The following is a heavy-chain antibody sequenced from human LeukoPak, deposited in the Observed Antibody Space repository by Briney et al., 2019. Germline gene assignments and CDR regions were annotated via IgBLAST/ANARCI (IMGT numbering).Heavy chain of an antibody. Sequence: GGSLRLSCAASGFTVITNDMTWVRQAPGKGLEWGSVLYSDGNTKYADSLQGRFTISRDNSKNTLYLEMNSLSPDDTAVYYCARGVEPLAANTLAYWGQGTLVTVSS. CDR3: ARGVEPLAANTLAY. D-gene: IGHD1-14*01. J-gene: IGHJ4*02. CDR2: LYSDGNT. V-gene: IGHV3-53*01. CDR1: GFTVITND.